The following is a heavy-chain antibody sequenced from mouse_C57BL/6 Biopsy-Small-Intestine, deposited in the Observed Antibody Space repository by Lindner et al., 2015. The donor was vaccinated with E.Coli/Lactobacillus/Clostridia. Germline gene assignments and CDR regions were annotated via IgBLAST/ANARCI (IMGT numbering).Heavy chain of an antibody. CDR2: IYPGDGDT. V-gene: IGHV1-54*01. J-gene: IGHJ2*01. CDR3: ARAEGGY. Sequence: VQLQESGSELVRPGTSVKVSCRASGYAFTNYLIEWVKQRPGKGLEWIGQIYPGDGDTNYNGKFKDKATLTADKSSSTAYMQLSSQTSEDSAVYFCARAEGGYWGQGTTLTVSS. CDR1: GYAFTNYL.